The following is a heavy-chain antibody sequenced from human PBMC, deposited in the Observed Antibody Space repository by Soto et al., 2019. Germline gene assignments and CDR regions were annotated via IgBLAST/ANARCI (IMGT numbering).Heavy chain of an antibody. CDR3: ARGGIVRMVYAYFDY. D-gene: IGHD2-8*01. CDR1: GGSISSGGYS. Sequence: PSETLSLTCAVSGGSISSGGYSWSWTRQPPGKGLEWIGYIYHSGSTYYNPSLKSRVTISVDRSKNQFSLKLSSVTAADTAVYYCARGGIVRMVYAYFDYWGQGTRVTVAS. J-gene: IGHJ4*02. V-gene: IGHV4-30-2*01. CDR2: IYHSGST.